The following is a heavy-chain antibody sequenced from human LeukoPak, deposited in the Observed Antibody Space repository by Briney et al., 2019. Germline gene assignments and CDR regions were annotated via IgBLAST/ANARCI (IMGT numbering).Heavy chain of an antibody. J-gene: IGHJ4*02. D-gene: IGHD3-22*01. Sequence: GESLKISCKGSGFTFSSYWIGWVRQMPGKGLEWMGIIYPGDSDTRYSPSFQGQVTISADKSISTAYLQWSSLKASDTAMYYCAGGRDYDSSGHLPRDWGQGTLVTVSS. CDR3: AGGRDYDSSGHLPRD. V-gene: IGHV5-51*01. CDR2: IYPGDSDT. CDR1: GFTFSSYW.